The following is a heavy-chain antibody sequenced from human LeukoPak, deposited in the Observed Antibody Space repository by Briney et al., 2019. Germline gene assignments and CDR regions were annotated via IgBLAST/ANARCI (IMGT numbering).Heavy chain of an antibody. V-gene: IGHV3-30*02. CDR3: AREYDSSGSYSRQSDAFDI. J-gene: IGHJ3*02. Sequence: GGSLRLSCAASGFTFSSYGMHWVRQAPGKGLEWVAFIRYDGSNKYYADSVKGRFTISRDNSKNTLYLQMNSLRAEDTAVYYCAREYDSSGSYSRQSDAFDIWGQGTMVTVSS. CDR2: IRYDGSNK. CDR1: GFTFSSYG. D-gene: IGHD3-22*01.